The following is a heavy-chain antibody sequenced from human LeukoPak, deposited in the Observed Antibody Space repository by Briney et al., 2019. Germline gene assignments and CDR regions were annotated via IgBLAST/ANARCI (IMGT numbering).Heavy chain of an antibody. Sequence: PGGSLRLSCAASGFTFSSYAMSWVRQAPGKGLEWVSGISGSDGSTNYADSVKGRFTISRENSKNTLYLQMSSLRSEDTAVYYCARCYYGFEKGKDAFDIWGQGTMVTVSS. CDR1: GFTFSSYA. J-gene: IGHJ3*02. V-gene: IGHV3-23*01. D-gene: IGHD3-10*01. CDR2: ISGSDGST. CDR3: ARCYYGFEKGKDAFDI.